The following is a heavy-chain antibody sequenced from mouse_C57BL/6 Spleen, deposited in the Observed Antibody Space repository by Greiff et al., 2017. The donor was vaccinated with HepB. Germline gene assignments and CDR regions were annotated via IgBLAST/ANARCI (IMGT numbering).Heavy chain of an antibody. D-gene: IGHD2-3*01. CDR2: IYPGDGDT. V-gene: IGHV1-82*01. CDR1: GYAFSSSW. J-gene: IGHJ4*01. CDR3: AREGRYDRNAMDY. Sequence: VQLQQSGPELVKPGASVKISCKASGYAFSSSWMNWVKQRPGKGLEWIGRIYPGDGDTNYNGKFKGKATLTADKSSSTAYMQLSSLTSEDSAVYFCAREGRYDRNAMDYWGQGTSVTVSS.